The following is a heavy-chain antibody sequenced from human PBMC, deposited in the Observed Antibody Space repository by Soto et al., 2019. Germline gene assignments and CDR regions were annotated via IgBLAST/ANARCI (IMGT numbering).Heavy chain of an antibody. V-gene: IGHV1-18*04. CDR3: VRGLGIAVAGDY. CDR2: ISGYNGNT. J-gene: IGHJ4*02. D-gene: IGHD6-19*01. Sequence: QIQLVQSGGEVKKPGTSVKVSCKTSGYSFTSYGVNWVRQAPGQGLEWLGWISGYNGNTNYAQKVQGRVTMTTDTSTSTVYMELRTLRSDDTAVYYCVRGLGIAVAGDYWGQGTLVTVSS. CDR1: GYSFTSYG.